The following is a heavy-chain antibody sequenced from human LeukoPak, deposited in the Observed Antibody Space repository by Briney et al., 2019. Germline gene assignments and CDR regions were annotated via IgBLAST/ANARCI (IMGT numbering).Heavy chain of an antibody. CDR2: ISYSGGNT. Sequence: GGSLRLSCAASGFTFSSYAMTWVRQAPGQGLEWVSVISYSGGNTYYADSVKGRFTISRDNSKNTLYLQTNSLRAEDTAVYYCAKDQGSAKVYYFDYWGQGTLVTVSS. V-gene: IGHV3-23*01. CDR1: GFTFSSYA. J-gene: IGHJ4*02. D-gene: IGHD3-10*01. CDR3: AKDQGSAKVYYFDY.